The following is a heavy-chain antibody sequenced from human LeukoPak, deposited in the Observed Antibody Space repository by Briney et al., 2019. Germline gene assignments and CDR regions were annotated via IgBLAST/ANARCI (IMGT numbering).Heavy chain of an antibody. CDR3: ARLDIVVVPAAPGAYMDV. J-gene: IGHJ6*03. CDR2: IIPIFGTA. CDR1: GGTFSSYA. D-gene: IGHD2-2*01. Sequence: ASVKVSCKASGGTFSSYAISWVRQAPGQGLEWMGGIIPIFGTANYAQKFQGRVTITADESTSTAYMELSSLRSEDTAVYYCARLDIVVVPAAPGAYMDVWGKGTTVTVSS. V-gene: IGHV1-69*13.